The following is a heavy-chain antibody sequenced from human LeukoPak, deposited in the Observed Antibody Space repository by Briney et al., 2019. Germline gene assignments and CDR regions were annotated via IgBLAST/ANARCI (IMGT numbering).Heavy chain of an antibody. V-gene: IGHV4-59*01. J-gene: IGHJ4*02. CDR1: GGSISSSY. CDR3: ARGATAWVHFDS. D-gene: IGHD1-26*01. Sequence: PETLSLTCTVSGGSISSSYWSWIRQPPGKGLEWIGYIYNSGSTSYNPSLKSRVTISLDTSKNQFSLRLSSVTAADTAVYYCARGATAWVHFDSWGRGTLVTVSS. CDR2: IYNSGST.